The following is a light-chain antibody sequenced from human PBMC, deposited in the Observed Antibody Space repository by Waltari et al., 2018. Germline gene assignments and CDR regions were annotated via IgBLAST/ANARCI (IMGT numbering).Light chain of an antibody. CDR1: SSDTRGNH. V-gene: IGLV1-47*01. J-gene: IGLJ1*01. CDR2: GNT. Sequence: QSVLTQPPSASGTPGQRVTISCSGRSSDTRGNHAHWYKQLPGTAPKLLIYGNTQRPSGVPDRFSGSKSGTSASLAISDLRSEDEADYYCAAWDDNLLYVFGTGTKVTVL. CDR3: AAWDDNLLYV.